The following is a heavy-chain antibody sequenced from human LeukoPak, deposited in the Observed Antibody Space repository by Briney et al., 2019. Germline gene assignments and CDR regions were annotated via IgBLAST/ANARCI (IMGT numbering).Heavy chain of an antibody. CDR2: ISGSGGST. J-gene: IGHJ4*02. Sequence: GWSLRLSCAASGFTFSSYAMSWVRQAPGKGVDWVSAISGSGGSTYYADSVKGRFTISRDNSKKTLYLQMNSLRAEDTAVYYCAKSREWLVLGSIDYWGQGTLVTVSS. V-gene: IGHV3-23*01. CDR3: AKSREWLVLGSIDY. D-gene: IGHD6-19*01. CDR1: GFTFSSYA.